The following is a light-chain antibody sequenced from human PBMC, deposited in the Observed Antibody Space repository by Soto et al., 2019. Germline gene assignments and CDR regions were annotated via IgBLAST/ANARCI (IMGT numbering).Light chain of an antibody. V-gene: IGLV2-14*01. CDR2: DVS. CDR1: SSDVGGYNY. J-gene: IGLJ2*01. CDR3: SSYTSSSTLVV. Sequence: QSALTQPASVSGSPGQSITISCTGTSSDVGGYNYVSWYQQHPGKAPKLMIYDVSNRPPGVSNRFSGSKSGNTASLPISGLQAEDEADYYCSSYTSSSTLVVFGGGTKLTVL.